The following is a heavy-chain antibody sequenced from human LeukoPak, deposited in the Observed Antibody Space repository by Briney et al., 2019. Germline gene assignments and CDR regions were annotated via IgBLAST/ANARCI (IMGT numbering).Heavy chain of an antibody. J-gene: IGHJ4*02. D-gene: IGHD1-26*01. CDR2: TYDRSKWYH. Sequence: SQTLSPTCAISGDSVSGNSAAWNWIRQSPSRGLEWLGRTYDRSKWYHDYALSVKSRISVNPDTPKNQFSLQLNSVTPEDTAVYYCARSGSYKFDHWGQGTLGTVS. CDR3: ARSGSYKFDH. V-gene: IGHV6-1*01. CDR1: GDSVSGNSAA.